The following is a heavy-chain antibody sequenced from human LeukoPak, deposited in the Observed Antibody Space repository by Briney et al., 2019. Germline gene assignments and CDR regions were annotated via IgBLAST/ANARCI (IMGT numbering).Heavy chain of an antibody. CDR3: ARTSRTVVVAAADY. V-gene: IGHV1-18*01. CDR1: GYTLTSYG. D-gene: IGHD2-15*01. CDR2: ISAYNGNT. Sequence: ASVKVSCKASGYTLTSYGISWVRQAPGQGLEWMGWISAYNGNTNYAQKLQGRVTMTTDTSTSTAYMELRSLRSDDTAVYYCARTSRTVVVAAADYWGQGTLVTVSS. J-gene: IGHJ4*02.